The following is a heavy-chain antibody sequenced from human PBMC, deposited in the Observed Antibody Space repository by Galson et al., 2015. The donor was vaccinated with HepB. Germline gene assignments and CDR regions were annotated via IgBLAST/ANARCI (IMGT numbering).Heavy chain of an antibody. Sequence: SVKVSCKASGYTFSIYDMHWVRQAPGEGLEWMGIINPSDGTTTYAQEFQGRVTMTRDTSTSTVYMELSSLRSEDTAVYYCARAQHIVRGVIISPSWGQGTLVTVSS. V-gene: IGHV1-46*01. CDR3: ARAQHIVRGVIISPS. J-gene: IGHJ5*02. CDR2: INPSDGTT. CDR1: GYTFSIYD. D-gene: IGHD3-10*01.